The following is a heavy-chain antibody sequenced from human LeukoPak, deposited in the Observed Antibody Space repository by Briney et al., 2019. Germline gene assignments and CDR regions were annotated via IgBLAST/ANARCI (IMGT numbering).Heavy chain of an antibody. CDR3: ARAEPYYDFWSGYYSDAFDI. CDR1: GGSFTGYY. Sequence: SQTLSLTCAVYGGSFTGYYWSWIRQPPGQGLEWIGEINHSGSTNYNPSLKRRVTISVDTSKNQFSLKLSSLTAADTAVYYCARAEPYYDFWSGYYSDAFDIWGQGTMVTVSS. V-gene: IGHV4-34*01. CDR2: INHSGST. D-gene: IGHD3-3*01. J-gene: IGHJ3*02.